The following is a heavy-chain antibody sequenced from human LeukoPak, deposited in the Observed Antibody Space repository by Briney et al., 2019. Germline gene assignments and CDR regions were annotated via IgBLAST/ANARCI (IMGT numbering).Heavy chain of an antibody. CDR3: VREIVGATLYFDY. CDR1: GYTFTSYG. J-gene: IGHJ4*02. CDR2: ISAYNGNT. Sequence: ASVKVSCKAAGYTFTSYGISWVRQAPGQGLEWLGWISAYNGNTNYAQKPQGRVTMTTDTSTSTAYMELRSLRSDDTAVYYCVREIVGATLYFDYWGQGTLVTVSS. D-gene: IGHD1-26*01. V-gene: IGHV1-18*01.